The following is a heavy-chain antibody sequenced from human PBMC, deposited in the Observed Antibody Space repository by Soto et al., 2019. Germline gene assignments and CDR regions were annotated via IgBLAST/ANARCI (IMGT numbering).Heavy chain of an antibody. CDR1: GFTFTTYY. CDR2: IDPSGGST. Sequence: QVRLVQSGAEVKKPGASVSISCKTSGFTFTTYYIHWVRQAPGQGLEWMGMIDPSGGSTTYAQKFQVRITMTSDMSTSTVYMELSSLRSEDTAVYYCARVPYDTTGYYVFWGQGTLVTVSS. CDR3: ARVPYDTTGYYVF. J-gene: IGHJ4*02. V-gene: IGHV1-46*01. D-gene: IGHD3-22*01.